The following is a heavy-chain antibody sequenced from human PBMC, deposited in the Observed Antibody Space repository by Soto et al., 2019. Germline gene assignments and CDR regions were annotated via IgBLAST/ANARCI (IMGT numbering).Heavy chain of an antibody. CDR1: GYTFTSYA. D-gene: IGHD3-3*01. V-gene: IGHV1-3*01. J-gene: IGHJ4*02. CDR2: INAGNGNT. Sequence: ASVKVSCKASGYTFTSYAMHWVRQAPGQRLEWMGWINAGNGNTKYSQKFQGRVTITRDTSASTAYMELSSLRSEDTAVYYCARGAGRFLEWLLPDHFEYWGQGTLVTVSS. CDR3: ARGAGRFLEWLLPDHFEY.